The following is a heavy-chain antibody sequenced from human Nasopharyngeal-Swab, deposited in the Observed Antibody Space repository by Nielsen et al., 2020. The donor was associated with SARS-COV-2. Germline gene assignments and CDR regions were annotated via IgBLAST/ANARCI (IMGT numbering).Heavy chain of an antibody. CDR2: IYYSGST. Sequence: SETLSLTCTVSGGSISSYYWSWIRQPPGKGLEWIGYIYYSGSTNYNPSLKSRVTISVDTSKNQFSLKLSSVTAADTAVYHCARVEEYPSSSFSYYFDYWGQGTLVTVSS. V-gene: IGHV4-59*01. J-gene: IGHJ4*02. CDR1: GGSISSYY. D-gene: IGHD6-6*01. CDR3: ARVEEYPSSSFSYYFDY.